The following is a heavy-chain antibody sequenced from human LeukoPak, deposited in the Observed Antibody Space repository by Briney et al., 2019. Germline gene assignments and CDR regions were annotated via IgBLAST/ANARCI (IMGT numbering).Heavy chain of an antibody. CDR2: INQGGSEK. V-gene: IGHV3-7*03. CDR1: GFSFNNYW. J-gene: IGHJ6*02. CDR3: ARNNGMDV. Sequence: GGSLRLSCAASGFSFNNYWMNWVRQAPGKGLEWVANINQGGSEKYYVNSVKGRFTISRDNAKNSLYLQTGSLRAEDTALYHCARNNGMDVWGQGTTVIVSS.